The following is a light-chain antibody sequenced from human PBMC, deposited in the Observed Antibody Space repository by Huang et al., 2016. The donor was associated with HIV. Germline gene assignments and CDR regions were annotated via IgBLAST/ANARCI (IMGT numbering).Light chain of an antibody. V-gene: IGKV3-15*01. J-gene: IGKJ1*01. CDR3: QQYNTWSL. Sequence: EIVMTQSPATLSVSPGGRATLSCRASQSISANLAWYQQKPGQAPRLLIYGASTRAPGIPARFSGRGSGTEFTLTISSLQSEDSAVYYCQQYNTWSLFGQGTKVEVK. CDR1: QSISAN. CDR2: GAS.